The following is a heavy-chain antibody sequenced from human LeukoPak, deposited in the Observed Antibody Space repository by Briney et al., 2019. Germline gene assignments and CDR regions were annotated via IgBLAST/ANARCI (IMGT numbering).Heavy chain of an antibody. J-gene: IGHJ4*02. CDR1: GFTFSSYG. D-gene: IGHD6-13*01. CDR2: ISYDGSNK. Sequence: GGSLRLSCAASGFTFSSYGMHWVRQAPGKGLEWVAVISYDGSNKYYADSVKGRFTISRDNSKNTLYLQMNSLRAEDTAVYYCARDVLGYSSSPSLWGQGTLVTVSS. CDR3: ARDVLGYSSSPSL. V-gene: IGHV3-30*03.